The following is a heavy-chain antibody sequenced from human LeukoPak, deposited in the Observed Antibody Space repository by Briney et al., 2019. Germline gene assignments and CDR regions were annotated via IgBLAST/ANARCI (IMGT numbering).Heavy chain of an antibody. CDR1: GYSFTNYW. CDR2: IYPGDSDT. J-gene: IGHJ3*02. Sequence: GESLKISCKDSGYSFTNYWIGWVRQMPGKGLEWMGIIYPGDSDTRYSPSFQGQVTISVDKSISTAFLQWSSLKASDTAVYYYARHLGWCNNISGCDDESDAFDIWGQGTMVTVSS. V-gene: IGHV5-51*01. CDR3: ARHLGWCNNISGCDDESDAFDI. D-gene: IGHD6-25*01.